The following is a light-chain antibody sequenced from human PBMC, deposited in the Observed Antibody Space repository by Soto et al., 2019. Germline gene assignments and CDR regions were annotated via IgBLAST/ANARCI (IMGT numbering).Light chain of an antibody. J-gene: IGLJ2*01. CDR1: SSDVGDYNY. V-gene: IGLV2-8*01. CDR2: EVS. CDR3: SSNAGSNNLV. Sequence: QSVLTQPPSASGTPGQSVTIPCTGTSSDVGDYNYVSWYQQRPGKAPKLMIHEVSRRPSGVPDRFSGSKSGNTASLTVSGLQAEDEADYYCSSNAGSNNLVFGGGT.